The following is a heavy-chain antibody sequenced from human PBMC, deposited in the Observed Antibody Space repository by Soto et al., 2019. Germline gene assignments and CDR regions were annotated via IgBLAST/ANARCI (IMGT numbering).Heavy chain of an antibody. CDR1: GYTFTGYY. J-gene: IGHJ4*02. V-gene: IGHV1-2*04. CDR2: INPNSGGT. Sequence: QVQLVQSGAEVKKPGASVKVSCKASGYTFTGYYMHWVRQAPGQGLEWMGWINPNSGGTNYAQKFQGWVTMTRDTSNXTAYMELSRLRSDDTDVYYCARAHWGGDCYSGVDYWGQGTLVTVSS. CDR3: ARAHWGGDCYSGVDY. D-gene: IGHD2-21*02.